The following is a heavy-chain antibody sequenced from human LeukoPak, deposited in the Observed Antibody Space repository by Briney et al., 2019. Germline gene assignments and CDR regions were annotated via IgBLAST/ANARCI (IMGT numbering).Heavy chain of an antibody. Sequence: PSETLSLTCTVPGGSISSSTYYWGWIRQPPGKGLEWIGSINYSGTTYYNPSLKSRVTISVDTSKNQFSLRLSSVTAADSAVYYCARWGTYASTSNWFDPWGQGTRVTVSS. CDR3: ARWGTYASTSNWFDP. J-gene: IGHJ5*02. CDR1: GGSISSSTYY. D-gene: IGHD2-2*01. V-gene: IGHV4-39*07. CDR2: INYSGTT.